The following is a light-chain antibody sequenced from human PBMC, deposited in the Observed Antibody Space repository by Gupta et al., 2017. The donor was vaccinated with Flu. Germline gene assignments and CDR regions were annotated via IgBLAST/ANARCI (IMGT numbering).Light chain of an antibody. J-gene: IGLJ3*02. CDR3: QTWGTGIGV. Sequence: QVVLPHSPSASASLGASVKVTCTLSSGHSTYAIAWHQQHPEKGPRYLMNLYSDGRHTRGDGVPDRFSGSSSGAERYLTISSLQAEDEDDYYCQTWGTGIGVFGGGTKLTVL. CDR2: LYSDGRH. V-gene: IGLV4-69*01. CDR1: SGHSTYA.